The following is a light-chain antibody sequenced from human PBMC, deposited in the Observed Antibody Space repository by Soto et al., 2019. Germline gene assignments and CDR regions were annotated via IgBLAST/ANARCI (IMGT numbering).Light chain of an antibody. CDR2: LGS. CDR3: MQALQTPPYT. Sequence: EIVMTQSPLSRPVTLGESASISCRSRRSLLHSNGHNYLDWYLQKPGQSPQLLIYLGSNRASGVPDRFSGSGSGTDFTLKISRVEAEDVGVYYCMQALQTPPYTFGQGTKLEIK. CDR1: RSLLHSNGHNY. V-gene: IGKV2-28*01. J-gene: IGKJ2*01.